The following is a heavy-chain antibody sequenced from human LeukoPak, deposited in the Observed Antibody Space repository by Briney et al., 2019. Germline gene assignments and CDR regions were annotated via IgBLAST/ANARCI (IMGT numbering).Heavy chain of an antibody. J-gene: IGHJ4*02. V-gene: IGHV3-9*01. Sequence: GGSLRLSCAASGFTFDDYAMHWVRQAPGKGLEWVSGISWNSGSIGYADSVKGRFTISRDNAKNPLYLQMNSLRAEDTALYYCAKGHALDYWGQGTLVTVSS. CDR2: ISWNSGSI. CDR1: GFTFDDYA. CDR3: AKGHALDY.